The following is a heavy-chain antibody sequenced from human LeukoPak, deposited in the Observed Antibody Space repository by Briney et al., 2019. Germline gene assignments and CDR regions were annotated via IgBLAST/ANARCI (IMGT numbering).Heavy chain of an antibody. Sequence: SETLSLTCAVYGGSFSGYYWNWIRQPPGKGLEWIGEINHSGSTNYNPSLKSRVTISVDTSKNQLSLKLSSVIAADTAVYYCARGAHGQLPVPYYYYGMDVWGQGTTVTVSS. V-gene: IGHV4-34*01. CDR2: INHSGST. J-gene: IGHJ6*02. CDR1: GGSFSGYY. CDR3: ARGAHGQLPVPYYYYGMDV.